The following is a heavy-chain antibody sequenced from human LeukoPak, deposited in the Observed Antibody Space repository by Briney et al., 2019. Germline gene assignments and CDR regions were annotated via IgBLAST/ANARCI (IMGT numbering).Heavy chain of an antibody. D-gene: IGHD1-1*01. J-gene: IGHJ4*02. CDR2: IKGDGSEK. V-gene: IGHV3-7*01. Sequence: PGGSLRLSCAASGFTFSTYWMTWVRQAPGKGLEWVANIKGDGSEKYYVDSVKGRFTISRDNAKNSLYLQMNSLRAEDSSVYYCGGGRTWIFDSWGQGTLVTVSS. CDR3: GGGRTWIFDS. CDR1: GFTFSTYW.